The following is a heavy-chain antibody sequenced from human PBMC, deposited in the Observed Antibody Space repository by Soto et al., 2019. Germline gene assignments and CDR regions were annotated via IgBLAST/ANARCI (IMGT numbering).Heavy chain of an antibody. Sequence: GGSLRLSFAASGFTFSSYSMHWVRQAPGKGLEWVAVISYDGSNKYYADSVKGRFTISRDNSKNTLYLQMNSLRAEDTAVYYCARDLGYCSGGSCYSYYYYYGMDVWGQGTTVTVSS. CDR2: ISYDGSNK. V-gene: IGHV3-30-3*01. J-gene: IGHJ6*02. CDR1: GFTFSSYS. CDR3: ARDLGYCSGGSCYSYYYYYGMDV. D-gene: IGHD2-15*01.